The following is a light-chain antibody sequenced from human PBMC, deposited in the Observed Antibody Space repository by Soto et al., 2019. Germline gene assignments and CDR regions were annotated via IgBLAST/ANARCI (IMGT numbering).Light chain of an antibody. CDR3: QKSDNLPLT. CDR2: HAS. CDR1: QGIAKY. V-gene: IGKV1-33*01. Sequence: DTQMTQSPSSLSASVGDRVTITCQASQGIAKYLHWYQQKPGKAPKLLIYHASNLQTGVPSRFSGSGSGTDFTFTISSLQPEDIATYYCQKSDNLPLTFGGGTKVEI. J-gene: IGKJ4*01.